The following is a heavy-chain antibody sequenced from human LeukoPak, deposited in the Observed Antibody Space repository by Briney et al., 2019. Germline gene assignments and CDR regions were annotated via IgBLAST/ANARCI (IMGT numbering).Heavy chain of an antibody. CDR1: EFVFSDYY. V-gene: IGHV3-11*01. Sequence: GGSLRLSCAASEFVFSDYYMSWIRQAPGKGLEWFSYISDSGSTIYYADSVKGRFTISRDNVKNSLYLQMNGLRAEDTAVYYCAREMEGDYGSGTFFDLWGQGNMVTVSS. D-gene: IGHD3-10*01. CDR2: ISDSGSTI. J-gene: IGHJ4*02. CDR3: AREMEGDYGSGTFFDL.